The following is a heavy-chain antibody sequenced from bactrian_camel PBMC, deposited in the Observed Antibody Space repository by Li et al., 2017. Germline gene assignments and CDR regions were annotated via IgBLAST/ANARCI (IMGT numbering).Heavy chain of an antibody. CDR1: GVPFDDSS. Sequence: VQLVESGGGSVQAGETLRLSCTPSGVPFDDSSMGWYRQAPGSDCEMVAFINHDGRTLYADSVKGRFTISKDNARNTMYLRMHNLKPEDTAVYYCAPKRAVTLAENPLAGNCLGQGTQVTVS. J-gene: IGHJ4*01. D-gene: IGHD6*01. V-gene: IGHV3S55*01. CDR2: INHDGRT.